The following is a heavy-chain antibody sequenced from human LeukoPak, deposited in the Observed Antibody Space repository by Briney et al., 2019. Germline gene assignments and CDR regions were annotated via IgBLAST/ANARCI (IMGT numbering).Heavy chain of an antibody. J-gene: IGHJ5*02. Sequence: GASVKVSCKVSGYTLTELSMHWVRQAPGKGLEWMGGFDPEDGETIYEQKFQGRVTMTEDTSTDTAYMELSSLRSEDTAVYYCATAGGETMVRGVGDWFDPWGQGTLVTVSS. CDR1: GYTLTELS. D-gene: IGHD3-10*01. CDR2: FDPEDGET. V-gene: IGHV1-24*01. CDR3: ATAGGETMVRGVGDWFDP.